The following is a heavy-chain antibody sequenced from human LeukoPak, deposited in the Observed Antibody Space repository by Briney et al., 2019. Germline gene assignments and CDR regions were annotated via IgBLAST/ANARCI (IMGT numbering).Heavy chain of an antibody. D-gene: IGHD5-12*01. CDR1: GFTFSSYW. Sequence: GGSLRLSCTASGFTFSSYWMHWVRQDPGKGLVWVSRINSDGSSITYADSVKGRFTISRDNAKNTLYLQMNSLGVEDTAVYYCAREGRVSGYDFDSWGQGTLVTVSS. CDR3: AREGRVSGYDFDS. J-gene: IGHJ4*02. V-gene: IGHV3-74*03. CDR2: INSDGSSI.